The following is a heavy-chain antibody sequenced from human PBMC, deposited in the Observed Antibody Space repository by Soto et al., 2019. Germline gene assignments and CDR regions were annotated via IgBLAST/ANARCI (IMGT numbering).Heavy chain of an antibody. Sequence: ETLSLTCTVSGSSISGFYWSWIRKSAGKGLEWIGRIYATGTTDYNPSLKSRVMMSVDTSKKQFSLKLRSVTAADTAVYYCVRDGTKTLRDWFDPWGQGISVTVSS. J-gene: IGHJ5*02. CDR3: VRDGTKTLRDWFDP. CDR2: IYATGTT. D-gene: IGHD1-1*01. V-gene: IGHV4-4*07. CDR1: GSSISGFY.